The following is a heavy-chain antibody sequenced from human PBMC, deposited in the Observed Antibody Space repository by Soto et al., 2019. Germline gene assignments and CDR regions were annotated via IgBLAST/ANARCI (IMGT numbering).Heavy chain of an antibody. J-gene: IGHJ4*02. D-gene: IGHD6-13*01. CDR1: GFTFSSYA. CDR2: ISYDGSNK. Sequence: VWSMRLSCAASGFTFSSYAMHWVRQAPGKGLEWVAVISYDGSNKYYADSVKGRFTISRDNSKNTLYLQMNSLRAEDTAVYYCALQQHNTNARGLPDYSSQGSWVTVSS. CDR3: ALQQHNTNARGLPDY. V-gene: IGHV3-30-3*01.